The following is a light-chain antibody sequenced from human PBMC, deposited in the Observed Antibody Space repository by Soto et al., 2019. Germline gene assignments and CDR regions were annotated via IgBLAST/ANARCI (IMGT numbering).Light chain of an antibody. CDR2: WAS. J-gene: IGKJ4*01. CDR1: QSVLYRSNNKNY. V-gene: IGKV4-1*01. CDR3: QQYYSNPLT. Sequence: DIVMTQSPDALAVSLGERATINCKSSQSVLYRSNNKNYLAWYQQKPGQPPKLLIYWASTRESGVPERFSGSGSGTDFTLTISSLQAEDVEVYYCQQYYSNPLTFGGGTKVDIK.